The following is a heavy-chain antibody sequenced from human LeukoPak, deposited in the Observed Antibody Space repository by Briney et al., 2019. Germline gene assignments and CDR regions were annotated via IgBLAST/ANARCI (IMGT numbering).Heavy chain of an antibody. CDR2: ISSSSSNI. Sequence: PGGSLRLSCAASGFTFSSYNMNWVRQAPGKGLEWVSYISSSSSNIQYADSVKGRFTISRDNAKNSLYLQMNSLRDEGTAVYYCARSGDYRDYTGYWGQGTLVTVSS. D-gene: IGHD4-17*01. V-gene: IGHV3-48*02. CDR1: GFTFSSYN. CDR3: ARSGDYRDYTGY. J-gene: IGHJ4*02.